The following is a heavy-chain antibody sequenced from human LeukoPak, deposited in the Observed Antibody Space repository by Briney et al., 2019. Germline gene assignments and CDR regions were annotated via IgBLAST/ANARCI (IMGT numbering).Heavy chain of an antibody. CDR1: GFTFSSYA. J-gene: IGHJ4*02. D-gene: IGHD2-15*01. CDR2: ISGSGDNT. Sequence: GGSLRLSCAASGFTFSSYAMNWVLQAPGKGLEWISSISGSGDNTYYADSVKGRFTISRDNSKNTLYLQMNSLRAEDTAVYYCAKLGGSIAFWGQGTLVTVSS. V-gene: IGHV3-23*01. CDR3: AKLGGSIAF.